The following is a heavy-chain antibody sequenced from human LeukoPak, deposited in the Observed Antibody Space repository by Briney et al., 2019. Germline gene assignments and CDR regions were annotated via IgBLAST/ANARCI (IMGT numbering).Heavy chain of an antibody. Sequence: SETLSLTCAVYGGSFSGYYWSWIRQPPGKGLEWIGEINHSGSTNYNPSLKSRVTIPVDTSKNQFSLKLSSVTAADTAVYYCATKPYSRYYNWFDPWGQGTLVTVSS. V-gene: IGHV4-34*01. D-gene: IGHD6-13*01. CDR1: GGSFSGYY. CDR3: ATKPYSRYYNWFDP. J-gene: IGHJ5*02. CDR2: INHSGST.